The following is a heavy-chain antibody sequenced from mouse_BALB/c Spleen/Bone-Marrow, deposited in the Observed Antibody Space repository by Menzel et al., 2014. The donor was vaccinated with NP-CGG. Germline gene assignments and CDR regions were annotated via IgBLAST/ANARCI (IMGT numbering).Heavy chain of an antibody. V-gene: IGHV7-3*02. CDR1: GFTFTDYY. CDR3: ARDGYDDY. CDR2: IRNKANGYTT. D-gene: IGHD2-2*01. J-gene: IGHJ2*01. Sequence: EVKLMESGGGLVQPGGSLRLSCATSGFTFTDYYMSWVRQPPGKALEWVGFIRNKANGYTTEYSASVKGRFTISRDNSQSILCLQMNTLRAEDSATYYCARDGYDDYWGQGTTLTVSS.